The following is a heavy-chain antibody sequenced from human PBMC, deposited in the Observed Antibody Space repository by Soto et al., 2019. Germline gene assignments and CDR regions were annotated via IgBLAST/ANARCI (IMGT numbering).Heavy chain of an antibody. CDR3: AKDRSGYDVGAGVYYYYYYMDV. CDR1: GFTFSSYA. J-gene: IGHJ6*03. V-gene: IGHV3-23*01. D-gene: IGHD5-12*01. Sequence: GGSLRLSCAASGFTFSSYAMSWVRQAPGKGLEWVSAISGSGGSTYYADSVKGRFTISRDNSKNTLYLQMNSLRAEDTAVYYCAKDRSGYDVGAGVYYYYYYMDVWGKGTTVTVSS. CDR2: ISGSGGST.